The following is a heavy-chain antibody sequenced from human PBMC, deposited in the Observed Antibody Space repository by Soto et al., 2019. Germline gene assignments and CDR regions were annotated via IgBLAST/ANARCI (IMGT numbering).Heavy chain of an antibody. V-gene: IGHV3-48*02. Sequence: HPGGSLRLSCAASGFTFSGYSVNWVRQAPGKGLEWISYISSGSKTIYYADSVKGRFFVSRDNAKNSQYLQMNSLRDEDTAVYYCVREDILGVRSFDYWGQGTLVTVSS. D-gene: IGHD3-9*01. CDR2: ISSGSKTI. J-gene: IGHJ4*02. CDR3: VREDILGVRSFDY. CDR1: GFTFSGYS.